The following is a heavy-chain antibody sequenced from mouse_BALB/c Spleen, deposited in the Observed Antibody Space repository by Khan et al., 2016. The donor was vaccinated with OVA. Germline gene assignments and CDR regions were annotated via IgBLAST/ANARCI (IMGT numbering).Heavy chain of an antibody. V-gene: IGHV1S135*01. Sequence: LQQSGPELMKPGASVKISCKASGYSFTSYYIHWVMQSHGKSLEWIGYIDPFSGGTTYNQKFKGKATLTVDQSSSTAYIHLSNLTSEDSAVDYCTRHGYVAWFTYWGQGTLVTVSA. D-gene: IGHD2-2*01. CDR1: GYSFTSYY. J-gene: IGHJ3*01. CDR3: TRHGYVAWFTY. CDR2: IDPFSGGT.